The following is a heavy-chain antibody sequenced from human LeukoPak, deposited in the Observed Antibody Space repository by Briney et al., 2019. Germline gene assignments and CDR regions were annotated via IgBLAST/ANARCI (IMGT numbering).Heavy chain of an antibody. CDR3: ARLNRYCSSTSCSDY. CDR2: IYYSGST. D-gene: IGHD2-2*01. Sequence: AETLSLICTVSGGSISSYYWSWIRQPPGKGLEGIGYIYYSGSTNYNPSLKSRVTISVDTSKNQFSLKLSSVTAADTAVYYCARLNRYCSSTSCSDYWGQGTLVTVSS. CDR1: GGSISSYY. J-gene: IGHJ4*02. V-gene: IGHV4-59*08.